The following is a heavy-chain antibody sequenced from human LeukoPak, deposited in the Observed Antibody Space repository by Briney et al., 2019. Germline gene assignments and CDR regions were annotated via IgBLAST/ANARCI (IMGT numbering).Heavy chain of an antibody. CDR2: IYYSGST. CDR1: GGSISSYY. Sequence: SETLSLTCTVSGGSISSYYWSWIRQPPGKGLEWIGYIYYSGSTNYNPSLKSRVTISVDTSKNQFSLKLSSVTAADTAVYYCAREYYYGDPNAFDIWGQGTMVTVSS. V-gene: IGHV4-59*01. J-gene: IGHJ3*02. D-gene: IGHD3-10*01. CDR3: AREYYYGDPNAFDI.